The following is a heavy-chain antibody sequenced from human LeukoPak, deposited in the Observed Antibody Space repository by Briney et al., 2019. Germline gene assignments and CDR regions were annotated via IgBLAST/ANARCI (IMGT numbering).Heavy chain of an antibody. CDR3: ARDSRKELLPLRP. Sequence: ASVKVSCKASGGTFSSYAISWVRQAPGQGLKWMGWINPNSGGTNYAQKFQGRVTMTRDTSISTAYMELSRLRSDDTAVYYCARDSRKELLPLRPWGQGTLVTVSS. CDR2: INPNSGGT. CDR1: GGTFSSYA. J-gene: IGHJ5*02. V-gene: IGHV1-2*02. D-gene: IGHD2-15*01.